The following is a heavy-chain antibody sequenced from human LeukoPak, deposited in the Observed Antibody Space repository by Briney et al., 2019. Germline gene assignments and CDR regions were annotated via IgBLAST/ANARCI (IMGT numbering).Heavy chain of an antibody. CDR3: AKVRYCSGVNCYPDDN. V-gene: IGHV3-30*02. CDR1: GFTFSDYS. D-gene: IGHD2-15*01. J-gene: IGHJ4*02. CDR2: IRYDGNNK. Sequence: GGSLRLSCAASGFTFSDYSMHWVRQPPGKGHNWVAFIRYDGNNKYYADSVKGRFTISRDNSKNMLYLEMNSLSTEDTAVYYCAKVRYCSGVNCYPDDNWGQGTLVTVSS.